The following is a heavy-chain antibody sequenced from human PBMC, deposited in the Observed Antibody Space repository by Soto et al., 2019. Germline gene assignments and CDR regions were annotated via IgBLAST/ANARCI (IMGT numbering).Heavy chain of an antibody. J-gene: IGHJ4*02. Sequence: PSETLSLTCAVYGGSFSGYYWSWIRQPPGKGLEWIGEINHSGSTNYNPSLKSRVTISVDTSKNQFSLKLSSVTAADTAVYYCARFLYDYVGGSDYWGQGTLVTVSS. D-gene: IGHD3-16*01. CDR2: INHSGST. CDR3: ARFLYDYVGGSDY. V-gene: IGHV4-34*01. CDR1: GGSFSGYY.